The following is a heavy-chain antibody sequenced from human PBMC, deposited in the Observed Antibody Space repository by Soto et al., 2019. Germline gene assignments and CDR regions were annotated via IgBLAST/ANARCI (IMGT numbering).Heavy chain of an antibody. CDR3: VRDSGAKLSSS. V-gene: IGHV1-69*13. Sequence: GASVKVSCKASGGTFSSYRINWVRQAPGQGPEWVGGIVPNYRTADYAQKFQGRVTITADESARTSYMELRSLKSQDTAVYYCVRDSGAKLSSSWGQGTLVTVSS. D-gene: IGHD6-13*01. CDR1: GGTFSSYR. J-gene: IGHJ4*02. CDR2: IVPNYRTA.